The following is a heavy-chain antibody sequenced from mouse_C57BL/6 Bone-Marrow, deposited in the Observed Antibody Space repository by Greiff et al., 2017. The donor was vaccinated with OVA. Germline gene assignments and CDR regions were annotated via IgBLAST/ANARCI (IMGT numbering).Heavy chain of an antibody. Sequence: EVKLQESGGDLVKPGGSLKLSCAASGFTFSSYGMSWVRQTPDKRLEWVATISSGGSYTYYPDSVKGRFTISRDNAKNTLYLQMSSLKSEDTAMYYCARPHDGYYWYFDVWGTGTTVTVSS. J-gene: IGHJ1*03. D-gene: IGHD2-3*01. CDR2: ISSGGSYT. CDR3: ARPHDGYYWYFDV. CDR1: GFTFSSYG. V-gene: IGHV5-6*01.